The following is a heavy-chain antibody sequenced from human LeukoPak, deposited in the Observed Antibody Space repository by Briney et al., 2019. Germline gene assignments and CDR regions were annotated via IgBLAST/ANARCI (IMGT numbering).Heavy chain of an antibody. CDR3: ARQGGSYSPFGF. D-gene: IGHD1-26*01. V-gene: IGHV4-59*08. CDR1: GGSINNYY. Sequence: SETLSLTCTVSGGSINNYYWSWIRQPPGKGLEWIGYIFSSGNTYYNPSLKSRVTMSVDTSKNQFSLKLTSVTDADTAVYYCARQGGSYSPFGFWGQGTLVTVSS. J-gene: IGHJ4*02. CDR2: IFSSGNT.